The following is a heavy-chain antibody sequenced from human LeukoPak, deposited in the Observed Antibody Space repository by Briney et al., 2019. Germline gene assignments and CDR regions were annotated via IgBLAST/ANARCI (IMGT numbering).Heavy chain of an antibody. D-gene: IGHD3-22*01. CDR3: ARTYYYDSSGPLDY. CDR2: INAGNGNT. CDR1: GGTFSSYA. V-gene: IGHV1-3*01. Sequence: ASVKVSCKASGGTFSSYAISWVRQAPGQRLEWMGWINAGNGNTKYSQKFQGRVTITRDTSASTAYMELSSLRSEDTAVYYCARTYYYDSSGPLDYWGQGTLVTVSS. J-gene: IGHJ4*02.